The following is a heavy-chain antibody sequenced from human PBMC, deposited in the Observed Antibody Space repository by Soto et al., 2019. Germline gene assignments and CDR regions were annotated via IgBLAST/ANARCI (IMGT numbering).Heavy chain of an antibody. CDR1: GYTLTELS. D-gene: IGHD3-22*01. V-gene: IGHV1-24*01. J-gene: IGHJ4*02. CDR3: ATGDPRSGYYSYYFDY. Sequence: ASVKVSFKVSGYTLTELSMHWVRQAPGKGLEWMGGFDPEDGETIYAQKFQGRVTMTEDTSTDTAYMELSSLRSEDTAVYYCATGDPRSGYYSYYFDYWGQGTLVNVSS. CDR2: FDPEDGET.